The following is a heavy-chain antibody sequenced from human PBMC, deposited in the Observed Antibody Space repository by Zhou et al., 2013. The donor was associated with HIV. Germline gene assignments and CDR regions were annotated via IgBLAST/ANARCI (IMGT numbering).Heavy chain of an antibody. V-gene: IGHV1-2*02. J-gene: IGHJ4*02. CDR3: AERTHFSTSSGFAY. Sequence: QVQLVQSGAEMKKPGASVKVSCKASGYIFTGYFXHWVRQAPGQGLEWMGWINTNSGGTNYAQKFQGRVTVTRDTSINTAYMELSRLTSDDTAVFYCAERTHFSTSSGFAYWGQGTLVTVSS. CDR2: INTNSGGT. CDR1: GYIFTGYF. D-gene: IGHD6-6*01.